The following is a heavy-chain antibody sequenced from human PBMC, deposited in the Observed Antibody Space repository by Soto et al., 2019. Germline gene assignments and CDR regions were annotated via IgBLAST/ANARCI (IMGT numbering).Heavy chain of an antibody. J-gene: IGHJ4*02. CDR1: GFTFSSHS. V-gene: IGHV3-48*02. CDR3: ARGIAAAGGRHFDY. CDR2: ISSSTTTI. Sequence: EVQLVESGGGLVQPGGSLRLSCAASGFTFSSHSMNWVRQAPGKGLEWVSYISSSTTTIYYADSVEGRFTVYRDNAKNSLYLQMNSLRDDDTAVYYCARGIAAAGGRHFDYWGQGTLVTVSS. D-gene: IGHD6-13*01.